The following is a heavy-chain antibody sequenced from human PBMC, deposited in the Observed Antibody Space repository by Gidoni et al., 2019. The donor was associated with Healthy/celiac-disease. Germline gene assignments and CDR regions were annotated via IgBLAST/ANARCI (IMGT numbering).Heavy chain of an antibody. Sequence: EVQLVESGGGLVKPGGSLRLSCAASGFTFSSYSMNWVRQAPGKGLEWVSSISSSSSYIYYADSVKGRFTISRDNAKNSLYLQMNSLRAEDTAVYYCARDPGSSSWGRLGYWGQGTLVTVSS. CDR1: GFTFSSYS. J-gene: IGHJ4*02. V-gene: IGHV3-21*01. D-gene: IGHD6-13*01. CDR3: ARDPGSSSWGRLGY. CDR2: ISSSSSYI.